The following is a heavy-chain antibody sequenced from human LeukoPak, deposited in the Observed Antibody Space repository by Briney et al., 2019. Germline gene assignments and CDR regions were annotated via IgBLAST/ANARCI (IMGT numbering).Heavy chain of an antibody. V-gene: IGHV3-23*01. CDR2: ISGSGGTT. CDR1: GFTFSNYA. CDR3: AKDRYGSGTYRNLSWFDP. D-gene: IGHD3-10*01. J-gene: IGHJ5*02. Sequence: GGSLRLSCAASGFTFSNYAMNWVRQAPGKGLEWVSAISGSGGTTYYADSVKGRFTISRDNSKNTLYLQMNSLRADDTAVYYCAKDRYGSGTYRNLSWFDPWGQGTLVTVSS.